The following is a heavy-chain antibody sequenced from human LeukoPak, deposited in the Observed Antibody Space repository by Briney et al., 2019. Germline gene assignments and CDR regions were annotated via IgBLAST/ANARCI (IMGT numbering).Heavy chain of an antibody. V-gene: IGHV3-21*01. Sequence: AGGSLRLSCAASGFTFSSYSINWVRQAPGKGLEWVSSISSSSSYIYYADSVKGRFTISRDNAKNSLYLQMNSLRAEDTAVYYCAREGIAAADTYYYYGMDVWGKGTTVTVSS. D-gene: IGHD6-13*01. CDR2: ISSSSSYI. CDR1: GFTFSSYS. CDR3: AREGIAAADTYYYYGMDV. J-gene: IGHJ6*04.